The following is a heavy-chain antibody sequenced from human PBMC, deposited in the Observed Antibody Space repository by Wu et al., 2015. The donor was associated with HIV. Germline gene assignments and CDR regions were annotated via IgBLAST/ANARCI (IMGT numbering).Heavy chain of an antibody. CDR1: GYTFTSYY. CDR3: ASTIFGVVILDYYMDV. CDR2: INPNSGGT. J-gene: IGHJ6*03. V-gene: IGHV1-2*02. Sequence: QVQLVQSGAEVKEPGASVRVSCKASGYTFTSYYMHWVRQAPGQGLEWMGWINPNSGGTNYAQKFQGRVTMTRDTSISTAYMELSRLRSDDTAVYYCASTIFGVVILDYYMDVWGKGTTVTVSS. D-gene: IGHD3-3*01.